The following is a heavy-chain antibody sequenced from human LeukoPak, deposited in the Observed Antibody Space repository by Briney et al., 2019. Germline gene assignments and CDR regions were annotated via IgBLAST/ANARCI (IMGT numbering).Heavy chain of an antibody. Sequence: AGGSLRLSCAASGFTFGIYAVSWVRQAPGRGLEWVSVISGNSDSTHHADSVKGRFTISRDNSKNTLYLQMNSLRAEDTAIYYCAKVISGYSADDWFRGYYFDYWGQGTLVTVSP. CDR3: AKVISGYSADDWFRGYYFDY. J-gene: IGHJ4*02. CDR1: GFTFGIYA. D-gene: IGHD5-12*01. V-gene: IGHV3-23*01. CDR2: ISGNSDST.